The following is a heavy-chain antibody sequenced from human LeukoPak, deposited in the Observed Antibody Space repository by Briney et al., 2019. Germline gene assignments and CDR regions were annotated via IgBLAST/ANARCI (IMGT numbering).Heavy chain of an antibody. CDR3: AKTTAGYSSGRYPGWPVDY. J-gene: IGHJ4*02. CDR2: ISGSGGST. V-gene: IGHV3-23*01. CDR1: GFTFSSYA. Sequence: GGSLRLSCAASGFTFSSYAMSWVRQAPGKGLERVSAISGSGGSTYYADSVKGRFTISRDNSKNTVFLQMDRLRAEDTAVYYCAKTTAGYSSGRYPGWPVDYWGQGTLVTVSS. D-gene: IGHD6-19*01.